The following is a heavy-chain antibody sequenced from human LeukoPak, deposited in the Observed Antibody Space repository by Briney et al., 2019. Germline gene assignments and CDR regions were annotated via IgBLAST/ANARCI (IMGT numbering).Heavy chain of an antibody. Sequence: GGSLRLSCAASGFTFSAYAMYCVRQAPGKGLEYVSGISNNGGSSFYADSVKGRFTISRDNSKNTLYLQMSSLRAEDTAVYYCVKITSVTGGDCWGQGTRLTVSS. V-gene: IGHV3-64D*09. CDR1: GFTFSAYA. CDR2: ISNNGGSS. CDR3: VKITSVTGGDC. D-gene: IGHD1-1*01. J-gene: IGHJ4*02.